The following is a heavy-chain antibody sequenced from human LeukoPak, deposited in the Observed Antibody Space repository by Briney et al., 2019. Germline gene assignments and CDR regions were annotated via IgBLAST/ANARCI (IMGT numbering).Heavy chain of an antibody. CDR2: INPNSGGT. CDR3: AREHDSSGYYDRFQH. Sequence: GASVKVSCKASGYTFTGYYMHWVRQAPGQGLEWMGWINPNSGGTNYAQKFQGGVTMTRETSISTAYMELSRLRSDDTAVYYCAREHDSSGYYDRFQHWGQGTLVTVSS. CDR1: GYTFTGYY. V-gene: IGHV1-2*02. D-gene: IGHD3-22*01. J-gene: IGHJ1*01.